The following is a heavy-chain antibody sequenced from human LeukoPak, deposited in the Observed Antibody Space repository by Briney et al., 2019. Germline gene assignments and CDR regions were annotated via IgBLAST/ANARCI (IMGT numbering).Heavy chain of an antibody. CDR3: AKEGALVGATHFHY. V-gene: IGHV3-23*02. J-gene: IGHJ4*02. Sequence: PGGSLRLSCAASGFTFSNYAMSWVRQAPGKGLEWVSAISGGGDYTFYGDSVTGRFTISRDNSKNTLYLQMNSLRAEDTAVYFCAKEGALVGATHFHYWGQGTLVTVSS. CDR1: GFTFSNYA. D-gene: IGHD1-26*01. CDR2: ISGGGDYT.